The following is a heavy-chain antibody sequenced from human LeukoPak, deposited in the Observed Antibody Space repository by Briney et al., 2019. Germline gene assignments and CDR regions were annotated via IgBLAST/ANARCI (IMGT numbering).Heavy chain of an antibody. CDR1: GFTFSSYE. J-gene: IGHJ6*03. V-gene: IGHV3-48*03. CDR2: ISSSGSTI. Sequence: GGSLRLSCAASGFTFSSYEMNWVRQAPGKGLEWVSYISSSGSTIHYGDSVKGRFTISRDNAKNSLYLQMNSLRAEDTTLYFCARDATTDVGTVYMDVWGKGTTVTISS. CDR3: ARDATTDVGTVYMDV. D-gene: IGHD4-17*01.